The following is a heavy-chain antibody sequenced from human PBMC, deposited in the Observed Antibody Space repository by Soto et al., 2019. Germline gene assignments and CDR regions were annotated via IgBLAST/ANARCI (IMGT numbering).Heavy chain of an antibody. V-gene: IGHV1-18*01. Sequence: QLQLVQSGGEVKTPGASVKVSCTTSGYTFTSHGISWVRQAPVQGLERMGWISTYNDKTEYAQKFQAKVTMTGDTRTTTVSMEVRGLRFEDRAGNYCGRLLTEGETDREGAFDMWGQGTKFTVSS. CDR2: ISTYNDKT. CDR3: GRLLTEGETDREGAFDM. D-gene: IGHD3-9*01. J-gene: IGHJ3*02. CDR1: GYTFTSHG.